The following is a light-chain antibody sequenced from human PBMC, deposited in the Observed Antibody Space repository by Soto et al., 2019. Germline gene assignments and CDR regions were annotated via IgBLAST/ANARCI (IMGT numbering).Light chain of an antibody. CDR2: EAS. V-gene: IGKV1-5*03. Sequence: DIPMTQSPSTLSASVGDRVTITCRASQTISSWLAWYQQKPGKVPKLLIYEASNLKGGVPSRFSGSGSGTEFTLTISSLQSDDFATYYCQQYNAFSTFGQGTKVEMK. CDR3: QQYNAFST. CDR1: QTISSW. J-gene: IGKJ1*01.